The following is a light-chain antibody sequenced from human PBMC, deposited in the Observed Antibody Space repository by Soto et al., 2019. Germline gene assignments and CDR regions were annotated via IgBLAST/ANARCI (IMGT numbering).Light chain of an antibody. CDR1: QSVSSN. Sequence: EIVMTQSPATLSVSPGERVTLSCRASQSVSSNLAWYQQKPGQAPRLPIYGASTRATGIPARFSGSGSGTELTLTISSLQSEDFAVYYCQQYDNWPPWTFGQGTKVEIK. CDR3: QQYDNWPPWT. J-gene: IGKJ1*01. CDR2: GAS. V-gene: IGKV3-15*01.